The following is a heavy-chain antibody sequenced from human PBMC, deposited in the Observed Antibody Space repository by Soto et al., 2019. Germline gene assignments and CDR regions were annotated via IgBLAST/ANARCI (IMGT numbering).Heavy chain of an antibody. D-gene: IGHD6-19*01. CDR2: MSYDGSNK. CDR1: GFTFSSYA. V-gene: IGHV3-30-3*01. CDR3: ARDKSPYSSGWHNRHFDY. Sequence: QVQLVESGGGVVQPGRSLRLSCAASGFTFSSYAMHWVRQAPGKGLEWVAVMSYDGSNKYYVDSVKGRFTISRDTSKNKVYLEMNSLRTEETAVYYCARDKSPYSSGWHNRHFDYWGQGTLVTVSS. J-gene: IGHJ4*02.